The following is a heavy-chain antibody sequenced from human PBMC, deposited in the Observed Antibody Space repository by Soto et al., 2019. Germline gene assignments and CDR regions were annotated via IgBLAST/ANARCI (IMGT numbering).Heavy chain of an antibody. CDR2: IYYSGST. Sequence: QVQLQESGPGLVKPSETLSLNCTVSGGPISSYYWSWIRQSPGKGLEWIGYIYYSGSTDYNPSLKSRVTVSVDTSKNQFSLELSSVTAADTAVYYCARGSSGWHPRLAYWGQGTLVTVSS. J-gene: IGHJ4*02. V-gene: IGHV4-59*01. CDR1: GGPISSYY. CDR3: ARGSSGWHPRLAY. D-gene: IGHD6-19*01.